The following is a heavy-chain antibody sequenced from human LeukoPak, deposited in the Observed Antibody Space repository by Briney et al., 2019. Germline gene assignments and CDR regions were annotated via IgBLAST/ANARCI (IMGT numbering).Heavy chain of an antibody. CDR3: ARHSNTMVRGIIGYGMDV. Sequence: SETLSLTCTVSGGSISNYYWSWIRQPPGKGLEWIGYIYYSGSTNYNPSLKSRVTISVDTSKNQFSLKLSSVTAADTAVYYCARHSNTMVRGIIGYGMDVWGQGTTVTVSS. V-gene: IGHV4-59*08. D-gene: IGHD3-10*01. J-gene: IGHJ6*02. CDR2: IYYSGST. CDR1: GGSISNYY.